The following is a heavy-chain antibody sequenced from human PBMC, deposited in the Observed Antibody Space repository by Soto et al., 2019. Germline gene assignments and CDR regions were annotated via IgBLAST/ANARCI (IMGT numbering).Heavy chain of an antibody. CDR1: GDSVSSNSAA. D-gene: IGHD3-10*02. J-gene: IGHJ3*02. V-gene: IGHV6-1*01. CDR3: ARDKYARGVIIKFSDAFDI. Sequence: PSQTLSLTCAISGDSVSSNSAAWNWIRQSPSRGLEWLGRTYYRSKWYNDYAVSVKSRITISPDTSKNQFSLQLNSVTPEDTAVYYCARDKYARGVIIKFSDAFDIWGQGTMVTVSS. CDR2: TYYRSKWYN.